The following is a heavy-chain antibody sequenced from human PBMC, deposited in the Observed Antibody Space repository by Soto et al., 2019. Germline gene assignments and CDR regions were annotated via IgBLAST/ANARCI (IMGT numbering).Heavy chain of an antibody. CDR1: GYTFTTYA. V-gene: IGHV1-3*01. D-gene: IGHD3-10*01. Sequence: QVQLVQSGAEVKKPGASVKVSCKASGYTFTTYAIHWVRQAPGQRLEWMGWINGVNANTKYSEKFQGRVTITRDTSATTAYMELSSPRSEYTAVYYCARDYGSGSYNYWGQGTLVTVSS. CDR3: ARDYGSGSYNY. CDR2: INGVNANT. J-gene: IGHJ4*02.